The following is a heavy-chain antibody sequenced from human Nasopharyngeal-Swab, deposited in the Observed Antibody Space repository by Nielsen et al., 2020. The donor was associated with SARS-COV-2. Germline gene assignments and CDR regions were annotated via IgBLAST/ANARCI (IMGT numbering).Heavy chain of an antibody. V-gene: IGHV3-7*01. CDR3: ATRGYSGYDSA. J-gene: IGHJ3*01. CDR2: IKQDGSEK. Sequence: GGSLRLSCAASGFTFSSYWMSWVRQAPGKGLEWVANIKQDGSEKYYVDSVKGRFTVSRDNAKNSLYLQMNSLRAEDTAVYYCATRGYSGYDSAWGQGTMVTVSS. CDR1: GFTFSSYW. D-gene: IGHD5-12*01.